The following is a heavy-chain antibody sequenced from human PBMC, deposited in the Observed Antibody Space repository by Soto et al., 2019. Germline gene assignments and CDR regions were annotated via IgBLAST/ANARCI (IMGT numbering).Heavy chain of an antibody. V-gene: IGHV2-5*01. CDR2: IYWNDDK. CDR1: GFSLTSSGVA. J-gene: IGHJ4*02. CDR3: AHRPTSTEDFYFDS. Sequence: QITLTESGPTLVTPTQTLTLTCSFSGFSLTSSGVAVGWFRQPPGKAPEWLSLIYWNDDKRYSPSLRSRLIVTGDASKNRVVLTLADADAADSGTYYCAHRPTSTEDFYFDSWGQGTLVTVSS.